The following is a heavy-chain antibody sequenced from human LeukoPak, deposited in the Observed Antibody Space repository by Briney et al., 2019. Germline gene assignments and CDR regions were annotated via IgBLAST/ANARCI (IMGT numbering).Heavy chain of an antibody. J-gene: IGHJ2*01. CDR2: INHSGST. V-gene: IGHV4-34*01. D-gene: IGHD3-16*02. Sequence: SETLSLTCAVYGGSFSGYYWSWIRQPPGKGLEWIGEINHSGSTNYNPSLKSRVIISVDTSKNQFSLKLSSVTAADTAVYYCARGPYSYDYVWGSYRYTGWYFDLWGRGTLVTVSS. CDR1: GGSFSGYY. CDR3: ARGPYSYDYVWGSYRYTGWYFDL.